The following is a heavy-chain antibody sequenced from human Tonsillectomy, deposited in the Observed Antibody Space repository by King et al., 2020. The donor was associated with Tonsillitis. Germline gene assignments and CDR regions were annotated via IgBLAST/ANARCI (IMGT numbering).Heavy chain of an antibody. CDR2: ISSGSSYI. D-gene: IGHD3-9*01. CDR1: GFTFSSYS. CDR3: ARVTYDILTTFYIDYFDY. J-gene: IGHJ4*02. Sequence: VQLVESGGGLVKPGGSLRLSCAASGFTFSSYSMNWVRQAPGKGLEWVSSISSGSSYIHYADSVKGRFTISRDNAKNSLYLQMNSLRAEDTALYYCARVTYDILTTFYIDYFDYWGQGTLVTVSS. V-gene: IGHV3-21*01.